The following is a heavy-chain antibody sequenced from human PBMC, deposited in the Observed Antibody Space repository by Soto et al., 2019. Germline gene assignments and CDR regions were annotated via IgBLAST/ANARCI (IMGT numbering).Heavy chain of an antibody. D-gene: IGHD1-7*01. J-gene: IGHJ4*02. CDR2: IIPILGIA. Sequence: QVQLVQSGAEVKKPGSSVKVSCKASGGTFSSYTISWVRQAPGQGVEWMGRIIPILGIANYAQKFQGRVTITADKSTSTAYMELSSLRSEDTAVYYYASVGTGTTVSRPFDYWGQGTLVTVSS. V-gene: IGHV1-69*02. CDR1: GGTFSSYT. CDR3: ASVGTGTTVSRPFDY.